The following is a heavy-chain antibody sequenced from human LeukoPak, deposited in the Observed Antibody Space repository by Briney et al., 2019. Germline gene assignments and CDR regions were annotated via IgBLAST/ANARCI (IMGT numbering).Heavy chain of an antibody. V-gene: IGHV3-23*01. J-gene: IGHJ4*02. D-gene: IGHD3-22*01. CDR1: GFTFSSYA. CDR3: AKSRGYYSSSPVDY. Sequence: GGSLRLSCAASGFTFSSYAMSWVRQAPGKGLEWVSAISGSGGSTYYADSVKGRFTISRDNSKNTLYLQMNSLRAEDTAVYYCAKSRGYYSSSPVDYWGQGTLVTVSS. CDR2: ISGSGGST.